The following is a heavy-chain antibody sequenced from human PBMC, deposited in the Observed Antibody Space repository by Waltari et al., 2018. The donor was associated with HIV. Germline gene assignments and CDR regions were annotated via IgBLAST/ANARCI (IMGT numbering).Heavy chain of an antibody. CDR1: GFTFSTYG. D-gene: IGHD3-10*01. V-gene: IGHV3-33*01. CDR2: IWYDGSNK. CDR3: AREGHYYGSGRFGGDY. Sequence: QVQLVESGGGVVQPGRSLRLSCAASGFTFSTYGMHWVRQAPGKGVGWVAGIWYDGSNKYYSDAVKGLLTISRDNSKNTVYLQINRLRAEDTAVYYCAREGHYYGSGRFGGDYWGQGTLVTVSS. J-gene: IGHJ4*02.